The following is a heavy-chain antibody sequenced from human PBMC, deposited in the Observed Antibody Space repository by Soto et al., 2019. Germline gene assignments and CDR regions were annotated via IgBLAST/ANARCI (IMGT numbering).Heavy chain of an antibody. CDR2: INSGNGNT. CDR3: ARSSHSESNPDRNDLLY. CDR1: GYTFTNYP. D-gene: IGHD1-26*01. V-gene: IGHV1-3*04. Sequence: QVQLVQSGAEVRRPGASVRLSCEASGYTFTNYPMHWVRQAPGQRLEWMGWINSGNGNTKYSQKFQGRVTLTSDTSASTAYMELSSLTSEDTAVYYCARSSHSESNPDRNDLLYWGQGTLVTVSS. J-gene: IGHJ4*02.